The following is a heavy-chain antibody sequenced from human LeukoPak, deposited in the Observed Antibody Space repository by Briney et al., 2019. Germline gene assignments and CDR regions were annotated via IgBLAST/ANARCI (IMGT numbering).Heavy chain of an antibody. Sequence: SGRSLRLSCAASGFTFNTYAMHWVRQAPGKGLEWLASILYDGSNKFYADSVQGRFTISRDNSKNTLFLQMNSLKAEDTAVYYCANLVVTASNWFDPWGQGTLVTVSP. J-gene: IGHJ5*02. CDR2: ILYDGSNK. V-gene: IGHV3-30*18. CDR3: ANLVVTASNWFDP. D-gene: IGHD2-21*02. CDR1: GFTFNTYA.